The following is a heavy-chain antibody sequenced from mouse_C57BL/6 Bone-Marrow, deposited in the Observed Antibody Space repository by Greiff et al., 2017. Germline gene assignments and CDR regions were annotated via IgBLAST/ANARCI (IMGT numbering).Heavy chain of an antibody. D-gene: IGHD1-1*01. CDR1: GYTFTSYW. J-gene: IGHJ1*03. CDR2: IDPADSYT. V-gene: IGHV1-69*01. Sequence: QVQLQQPGAELVMPGASVKLSCKASGYTFTSYWMHWVKQRPGQGLEWIGEIDPADSYTNYNQKFKGKSTLTVDKSSSTASMQLSSLTSADAAVYYCAVAHWYFDVWGTGTTVTVSS. CDR3: AVAHWYFDV.